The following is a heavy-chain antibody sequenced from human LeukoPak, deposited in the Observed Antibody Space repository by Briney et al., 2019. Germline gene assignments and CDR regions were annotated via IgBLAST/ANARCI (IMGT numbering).Heavy chain of an antibody. CDR1: GYTFTGYY. V-gene: IGHV1-2*02. CDR2: INPNSGGT. CDR3: ARDNGQWLVQNYFDY. J-gene: IGHJ4*02. Sequence: GGSVKVSCKASGYTFTGYYMHWVRQAPGQGLEWMGWINPNSGGTNYAQKFQGRVTMTRDTSISTAYMELSRLRSDDTAVNYCARDNGQWLVQNYFDYWGRGTLVTVSS. D-gene: IGHD6-19*01.